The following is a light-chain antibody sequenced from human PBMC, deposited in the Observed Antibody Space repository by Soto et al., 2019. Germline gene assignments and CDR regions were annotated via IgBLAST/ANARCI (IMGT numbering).Light chain of an antibody. Sequence: DIQMTQSPSTLSAFVGDRVIITCRASQSTSRWLAWYQQKPGKAPKLVISDASTLESGAASRFSGIGSGTEFSLTISSLQPEDFATYYWQQYSSSFRLTFGGGTKVEIK. J-gene: IGKJ4*01. CDR1: QSTSRW. CDR2: DAS. V-gene: IGKV1-5*01. CDR3: QQYSSSFRLT.